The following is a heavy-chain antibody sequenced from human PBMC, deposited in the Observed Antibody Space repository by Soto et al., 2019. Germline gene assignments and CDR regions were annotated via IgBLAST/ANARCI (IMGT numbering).Heavy chain of an antibody. CDR1: GGSFSGYY. CDR3: ARGRVAAAGNIDY. Sequence: QVQLQQWGAGLLKPSETLSLTCAVYGGSFSGYYWSWIRQPPGKGLEWIGEINHSGSTNYNPSLKSRVTRSVDTSKNQFSLKLSSVTAADTAVYYCARGRVAAAGNIDYWGQGTLVTVSS. J-gene: IGHJ4*02. D-gene: IGHD6-13*01. CDR2: INHSGST. V-gene: IGHV4-34*01.